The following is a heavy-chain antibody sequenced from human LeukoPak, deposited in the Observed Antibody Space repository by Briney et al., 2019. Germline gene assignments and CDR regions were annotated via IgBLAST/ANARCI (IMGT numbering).Heavy chain of an antibody. J-gene: IGHJ4*02. Sequence: ASVKVSCKASGYTFTSYAMNWVRQAPGQGLEWMGWINTNTGNPTYAQGFTGRFVFSLDTSVSTAYLQISSLKAEDPAVYYCARESGYYYDSSGPDPGGYWGQGTLVTVSS. CDR2: INTNTGNP. V-gene: IGHV7-4-1*02. CDR3: ARESGYYYDSSGPDPGGY. CDR1: GYTFTSYA. D-gene: IGHD3-22*01.